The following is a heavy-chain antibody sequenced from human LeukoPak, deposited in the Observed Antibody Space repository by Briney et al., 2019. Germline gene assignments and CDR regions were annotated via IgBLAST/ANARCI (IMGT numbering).Heavy chain of an antibody. V-gene: IGHV3-48*01. J-gene: IGHJ4*02. D-gene: IGHD3-22*01. Sequence: PGGSLRLSRAASGFTFGFYNMNWVRQAPGKGLEWLSYISGSGHTVHYADSVKGRFTVSRDNAKKSLYLQMNSLRAEDTAVYYCARIDSRGDLSFDYWGQGTLVTVSS. CDR3: ARIDSRGDLSFDY. CDR1: GFTFGFYN. CDR2: ISGSGHTV.